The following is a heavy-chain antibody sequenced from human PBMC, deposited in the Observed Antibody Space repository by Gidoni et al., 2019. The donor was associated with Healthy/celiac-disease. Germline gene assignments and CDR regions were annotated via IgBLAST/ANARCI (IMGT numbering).Heavy chain of an antibody. D-gene: IGHD5-18*01. Sequence: EVQLVESGGGLVQPGGSLRLSCAASGFPFSSSSMNWVRQAPGKGLEWVSDISSSSSTIYYADSVKGRFTISRDNAKNSLYLQMNSLRAEDTAVYYCARDLGYSYGSGDNAFDIWGQGTMVTVSS. V-gene: IGHV3-48*01. CDR3: ARDLGYSYGSGDNAFDI. CDR1: GFPFSSSS. J-gene: IGHJ3*02. CDR2: ISSSSSTI.